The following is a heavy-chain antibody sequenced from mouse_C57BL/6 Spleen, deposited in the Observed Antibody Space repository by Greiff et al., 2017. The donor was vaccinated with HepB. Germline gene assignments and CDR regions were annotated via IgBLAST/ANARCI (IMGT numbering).Heavy chain of an antibody. CDR3: ARSGDGYYFDY. D-gene: IGHD2-3*01. J-gene: IGHJ3*01. CDR1: GYTFTSYT. Sequence: QVQLQQSGAELARPGASVKMSCKASGYTFTSYTMHWVKQRPGQGLEWIGYINPSSGYTKYNQKFKDKATLTADKSSSTAYMQLSSLTSEDSAVYYCARSGDGYYFDYWGQGTLVTVSA. CDR2: INPSSGYT. V-gene: IGHV1-4*01.